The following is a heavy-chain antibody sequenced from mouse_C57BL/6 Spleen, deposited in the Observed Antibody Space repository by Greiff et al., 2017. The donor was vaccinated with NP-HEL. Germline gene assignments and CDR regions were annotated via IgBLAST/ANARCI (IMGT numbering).Heavy chain of an antibody. V-gene: IGHV5-16*01. D-gene: IGHD1-1*01. J-gene: IGHJ2*01. CDR1: GFTFSDYY. Sequence: EVKLMESEGGLVQPGSSMKLSCTASGFTFSDYYMAWVRQVPEKGLEWVANINYDGSSTYYLDSLKSRFIISRDNAKNILYLQMSSLKSEDTATYYCARGDGSSSFDYWGQGTTLTVSS. CDR3: ARGDGSSSFDY. CDR2: INYDGSST.